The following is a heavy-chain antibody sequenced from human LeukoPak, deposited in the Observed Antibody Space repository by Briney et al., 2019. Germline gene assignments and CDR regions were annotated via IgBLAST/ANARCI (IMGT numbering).Heavy chain of an antibody. J-gene: IGHJ5*02. CDR2: MNPNSGNT. V-gene: IGHV1-8*01. Sequence: EASVKVSCKAPGYTFTGYDINWVRQATGQGLEWMGWMNPNSGNTGYAQKFQGRVTMTRNTSISTAYMELSSLRSEDTAVYYCARGGPFRITMVRGVRNWFDPWGQGTLVTVSS. CDR3: ARGGPFRITMVRGVRNWFDP. D-gene: IGHD3-10*01. CDR1: GYTFTGYD.